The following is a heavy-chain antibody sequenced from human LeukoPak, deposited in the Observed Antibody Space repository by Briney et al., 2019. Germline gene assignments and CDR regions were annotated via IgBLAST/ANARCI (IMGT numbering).Heavy chain of an antibody. D-gene: IGHD1-26*01. CDR3: ARESHSRTYYDAY. CDR1: GYSFTNYW. J-gene: IGHJ4*02. Sequence: GESLKISCRGSGYSFTNYWITWVRQMPGKGLEWMGTIDPSDSYTNYSPSFQGHVTISADKSISTAYLQWSSLKASDTAIYYCARESHSRTYYDAYWGQGTLVTVSS. V-gene: IGHV5-10-1*01. CDR2: IDPSDSYT.